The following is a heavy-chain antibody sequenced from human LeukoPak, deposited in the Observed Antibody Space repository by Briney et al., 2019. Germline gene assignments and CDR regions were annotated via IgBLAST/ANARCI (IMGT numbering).Heavy chain of an antibody. CDR3: ARGAYSSGWYLSGAIDY. CDR1: GFTFSSYE. Sequence: AGSLRLSCAASGFTFSSYEMNWVRQAPGKGLEWVSYISSSGSTIYYADSVKGRFTISRDNAKNSLYLQMNSLRAEDTAVYYCARGAYSSGWYLSGAIDYWGQGTLVTVSS. V-gene: IGHV3-48*03. J-gene: IGHJ4*02. CDR2: ISSSGSTI. D-gene: IGHD6-19*01.